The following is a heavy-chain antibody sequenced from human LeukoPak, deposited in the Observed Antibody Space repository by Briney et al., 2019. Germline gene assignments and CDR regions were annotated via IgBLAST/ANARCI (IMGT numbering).Heavy chain of an antibody. D-gene: IGHD3-10*01. J-gene: IGHJ5*02. Sequence: GGSLRLSCAASGLTFSRSGKHSVRQAPGKGLEWVAVISYDGSNKYYADSVKGRFTISRDNSKNTLYLQMNRLRAEDTAVYYCARERLLLRLGEPWLEPWGQGTLVTVSS. CDR3: ARERLLLRLGEPWLEP. V-gene: IGHV3-30*03. CDR1: GLTFSRSG. CDR2: ISYDGSNK.